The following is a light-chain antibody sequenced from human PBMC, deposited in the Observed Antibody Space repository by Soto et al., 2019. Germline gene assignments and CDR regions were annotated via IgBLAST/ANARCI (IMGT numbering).Light chain of an antibody. V-gene: IGLV2-14*01. Sequence: QSVLAQPASVSGSPGRSIPFSCPGTSSDVGGYNYVSWYQQHPGKAPKLMIYDVSNRPSGVSNRFSGSKSGNTASLTISGLQAEDEADYYCSSYTSSSTLVFGTGTKVTVL. CDR1: SSDVGGYNY. CDR3: SSYTSSSTLV. J-gene: IGLJ1*01. CDR2: DVS.